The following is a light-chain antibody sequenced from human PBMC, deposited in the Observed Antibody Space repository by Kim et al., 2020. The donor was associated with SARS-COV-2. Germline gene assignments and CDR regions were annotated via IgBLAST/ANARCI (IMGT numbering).Light chain of an antibody. CDR1: KLGDKY. CDR2: QDS. V-gene: IGLV3-1*01. CDR3: QAWDSQGV. J-gene: IGLJ1*01. Sequence: SYELTQPPSVSVSPGQTASITCSGDKLGDKYACWYQQKPGQSPVLVIYQDSKRPSGIPERFSGSNSGNTATLTISGTQAMDEADYYCQAWDSQGVFGTGTKVTVL.